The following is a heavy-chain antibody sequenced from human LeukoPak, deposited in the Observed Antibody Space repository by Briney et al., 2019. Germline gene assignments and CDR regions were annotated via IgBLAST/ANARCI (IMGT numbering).Heavy chain of an antibody. CDR1: GGSISSYY. V-gene: IGHV4-59*01. D-gene: IGHD6-13*01. CDR2: IYYSGST. J-gene: IGHJ4*02. CDR3: ARDGPEQQLKSNYFDY. Sequence: NPSETLSLTCTVSGGSISSYYWSWIRQPPGKGLEWIGYIYYSGSTNYNPSLKSRVTISVDTSKNQFSLKLSSVTAADTAVYYCARDGPEQQLKSNYFDYWGQGTLVTVSS.